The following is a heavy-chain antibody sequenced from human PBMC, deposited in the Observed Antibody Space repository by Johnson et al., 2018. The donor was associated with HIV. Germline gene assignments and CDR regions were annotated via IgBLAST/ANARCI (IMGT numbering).Heavy chain of an antibody. CDR1: GFTFSSYA. J-gene: IGHJ3*02. D-gene: IGHD1-26*01. Sequence: QVQLVESGGGVVQPGRSLRLSCAASGFTFSSYAMHWVRQAPGKGLEWVAVISYDGSNKYYADSVKGPFTISRDNSKNTLDLQMNRLRAQDTAVYYCARDWEGYAFDIWGQGTMVTVSS. CDR2: ISYDGSNK. V-gene: IGHV3-30*04. CDR3: ARDWEGYAFDI.